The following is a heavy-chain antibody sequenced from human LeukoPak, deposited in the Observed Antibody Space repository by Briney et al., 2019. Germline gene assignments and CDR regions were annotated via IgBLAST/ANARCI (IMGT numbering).Heavy chain of an antibody. J-gene: IGHJ4*02. Sequence: GGSLRLSCAASGFTFSSYGMHWVRQAPGKGLEWVAVISSDGNNKNYVDSVKGRFTFSRDNSRNTLYLQMNSLRAEDTAVYYCAKGNDIGGYYYPHFDYWGQGTLVTVSS. CDR3: AKGNDIGGYYYPHFDY. CDR1: GFTFSSYG. V-gene: IGHV3-30*18. CDR2: ISSDGNNK. D-gene: IGHD3-22*01.